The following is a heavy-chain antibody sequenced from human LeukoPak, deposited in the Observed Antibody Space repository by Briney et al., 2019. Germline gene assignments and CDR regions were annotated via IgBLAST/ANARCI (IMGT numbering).Heavy chain of an antibody. J-gene: IGHJ5*02. D-gene: IGHD1-26*01. Sequence: PGGSLRLSCAASGFTFSSYGMHWVRQAPGKGLEWVAFIRYDGSNKYYADSVKGRFTISRDNSKNTLYLQMNSLRAGDTAVYYCAKPNGGRGLMGFDPWGQGTLVTVSS. V-gene: IGHV3-30*02. CDR1: GFTFSSYG. CDR3: AKPNGGRGLMGFDP. CDR2: IRYDGSNK.